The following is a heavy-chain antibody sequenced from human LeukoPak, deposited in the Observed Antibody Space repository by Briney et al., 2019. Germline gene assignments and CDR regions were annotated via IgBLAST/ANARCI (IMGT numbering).Heavy chain of an antibody. J-gene: IGHJ6*02. CDR2: IYTSGST. CDR3: ARYILTGYSKGYYGMDV. CDR1: GGSISSYY. V-gene: IGHV4-4*07. D-gene: IGHD3-9*01. Sequence: SETLSLTCTVSGGSISSYYWSWIRQPAGKGLEWIGRIYTSGSTNYNPSLKSRVTMSVDTSKNQFSLKLSSVTAADTAVYYCARYILTGYSKGYYGMDVWGQGTTVTVSS.